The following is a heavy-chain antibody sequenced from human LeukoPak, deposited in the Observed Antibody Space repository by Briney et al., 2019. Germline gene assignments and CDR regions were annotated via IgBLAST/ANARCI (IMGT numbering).Heavy chain of an antibody. D-gene: IGHD6-19*01. CDR3: ARRTATNGWFRIDY. J-gene: IGHJ4*02. CDR1: GGSISTYY. V-gene: IGHV4-59*08. CDR2: IYYNGAT. Sequence: SETLSLTCTVSGGSISTYYWSWIRQPPGKGLEWIGYIYYNGATDYNPSLKSRVTISVDTSKNEFSLKLSSVTAADTALYYCARRTATNGWFRIDYWGQGSLVIVSS.